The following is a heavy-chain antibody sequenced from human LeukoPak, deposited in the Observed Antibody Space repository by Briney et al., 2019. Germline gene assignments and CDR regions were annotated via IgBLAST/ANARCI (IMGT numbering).Heavy chain of an antibody. Sequence: GGSLRLSCAASGFTFSSYNMNWVRQAPGKGLEWVSSISGSSNYIYYADSEKGRFTISRDNAKNSLYLQMNSLRAEDTAVYHCARDSGSSWPDYWGQGTLVTVSS. V-gene: IGHV3-21*01. J-gene: IGHJ4*02. CDR3: ARDSGSSWPDY. CDR1: GFTFSSYN. D-gene: IGHD6-13*01. CDR2: ISGSSNYI.